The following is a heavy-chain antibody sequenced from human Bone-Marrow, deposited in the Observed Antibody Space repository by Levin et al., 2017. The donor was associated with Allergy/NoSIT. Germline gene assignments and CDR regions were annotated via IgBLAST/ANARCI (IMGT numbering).Heavy chain of an antibody. V-gene: IGHV2-5*02. D-gene: IGHD3-22*01. Sequence: QTLSLTCTFSGFSLSTSGVGVGWIRQPPGKALEWLALIYWDDDKRYSPSLKSRPTITKDTPKNQVVLTLTNMDPVDTPTYYCARGISGYYCFDYWGQGALVTVSS. CDR1: GFSLSTSGVG. CDR2: IYWDDDK. J-gene: IGHJ4*02. CDR3: ARGISGYYCFDY.